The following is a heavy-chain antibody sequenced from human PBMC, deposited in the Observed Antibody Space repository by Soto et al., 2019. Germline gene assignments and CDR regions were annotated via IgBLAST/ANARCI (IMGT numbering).Heavy chain of an antibody. CDR1: GGSVSSGSYY. V-gene: IGHV4-61*01. Sequence: QVQLQESGPGLVKPSETLSLTCTVSGGSVSSGSYYWSWMRQPPGKGLEWIGYIYYSGSTNYNPSLKSRVTISVDTSKNQFSLKLSSVTAADTAVYYCGAATPYYYYYYGMDVWGQGTTVTVSS. D-gene: IGHD2-2*01. J-gene: IGHJ6*02. CDR3: GAATPYYYYYYGMDV. CDR2: IYYSGST.